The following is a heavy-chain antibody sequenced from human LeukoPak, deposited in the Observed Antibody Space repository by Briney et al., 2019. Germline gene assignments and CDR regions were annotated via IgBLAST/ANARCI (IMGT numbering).Heavy chain of an antibody. CDR2: ISWNSGSI. V-gene: IGHV3-9*01. D-gene: IGHD5-12*01. Sequence: GGSLRLSCAASGFTFDDYAMHWVRQAPGKGLEWVSGISWNSGSIGYADSVKGRFTISRDNAKNSLYLQMNSLRAEDTALYYCAKSPNSGYDYGIDYWGQGTLVTVSS. CDR1: GFTFDDYA. J-gene: IGHJ4*02. CDR3: AKSPNSGYDYGIDY.